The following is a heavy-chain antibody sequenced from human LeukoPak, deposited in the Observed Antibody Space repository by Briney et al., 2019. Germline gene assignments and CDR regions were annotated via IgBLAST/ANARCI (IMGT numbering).Heavy chain of an antibody. V-gene: IGHV4-59*08. CDR2: IYYSGTV. CDR1: GDSLTSYY. Sequence: SETLSLTCTVSGDSLTSYYWSWIRQPPGKGLQWIGYIYYSGTVNYNPSLKSRVTISVDTSKNQFSLNLSSVTAADTAVYYCARLASYFDYWGQGTLVTVSS. J-gene: IGHJ4*02. CDR3: ARLASYFDY.